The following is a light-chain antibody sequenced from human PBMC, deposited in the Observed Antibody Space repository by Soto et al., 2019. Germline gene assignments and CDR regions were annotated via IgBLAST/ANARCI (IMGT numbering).Light chain of an antibody. CDR1: QSVTSSN. CDR3: QQYGSSPMYS. CDR2: GAS. Sequence: EIVLTQSPGTLSLTPGESATLSCRASQSVTSSNLAWYQQRAGQAPRLVIYGASNRATGIPDRFSGSGSGTDFTLHISRLEPEDFAVYYCQQYGSSPMYSFGQGTKLEIK. J-gene: IGKJ2*03. V-gene: IGKV3-20*01.